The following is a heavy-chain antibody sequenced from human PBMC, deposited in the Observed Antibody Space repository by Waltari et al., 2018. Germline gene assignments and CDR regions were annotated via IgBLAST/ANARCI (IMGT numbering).Heavy chain of an antibody. CDR3: ARAYYDSSAHPGSYYYGMDV. J-gene: IGHJ6*02. D-gene: IGHD3-22*01. CDR2: IYYSGST. V-gene: IGHV4-59*01. Sequence: QVQLQESGPGLVKPSETLSLTCTVSGGSISSYYWSWFRQPPGTGMAWIGYIYYSGSTNYNPSLKSRVTISVDTSKNQFSLKLSSVTAADTAVYYCARAYYDSSAHPGSYYYGMDVWGQGTTVTVSS. CDR1: GGSISSYY.